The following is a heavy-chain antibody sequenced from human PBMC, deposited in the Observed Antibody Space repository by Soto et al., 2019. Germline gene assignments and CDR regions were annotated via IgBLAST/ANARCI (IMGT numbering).Heavy chain of an antibody. J-gene: IGHJ5*02. CDR1: GDSYSISTYS. CDR2: IYQSGVT. Sequence: LSLTCNMSGDSYSISTYSWSWIRQPPGKALQWIGFIYQSGVTSYNPSLASRVSISLDRSNNQCPLKLKSVTAADTAVYFCAGMPYTSGLRFDPWGPGTLVTVSS. V-gene: IGHV4-30-2*01. D-gene: IGHD6-19*01. CDR3: AGMPYTSGLRFDP.